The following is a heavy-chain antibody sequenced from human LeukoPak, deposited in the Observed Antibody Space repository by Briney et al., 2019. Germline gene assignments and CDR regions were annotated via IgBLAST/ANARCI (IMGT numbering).Heavy chain of an antibody. V-gene: IGHV3-73*01. J-gene: IGHJ4*02. D-gene: IGHD2-15*01. CDR3: TSHLTPDY. CDR2: IRSKANSYAT. CDR1: GFTFSGSA. Sequence: PGGSLKLSCAASGFTFSGSAMHWVRQASGEGLEWVGRIRSKANSYATAYAASVKGRFTISRDDSKNTAYLQMNSLKTEDTAVYYCTSHLTPDYWGQGTLVTVSS.